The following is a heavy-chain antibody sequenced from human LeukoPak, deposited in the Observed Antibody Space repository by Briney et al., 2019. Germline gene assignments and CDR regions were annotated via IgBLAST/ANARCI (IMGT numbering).Heavy chain of an antibody. CDR2: INPIFGTA. V-gene: IGHV1-69*05. CDR3: ASPIIAAAGTGYFQH. J-gene: IGHJ1*01. Sequence: GASVKVSCKASGGTFSSYDISWVRQAPGQGLEWMGGINPIFGTANYAQKFQGRVTLTTDESTPTAYMELSSLRSEDTAVYYCASPIIAAAGTGYFQHWGQGTLVTVSS. CDR1: GGTFSSYD. D-gene: IGHD6-13*01.